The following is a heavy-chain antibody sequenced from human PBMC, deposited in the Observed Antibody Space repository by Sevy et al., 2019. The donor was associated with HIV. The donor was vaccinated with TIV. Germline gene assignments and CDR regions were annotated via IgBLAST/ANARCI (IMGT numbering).Heavy chain of an antibody. V-gene: IGHV4-59*08. CDR2: IYYNGHI. CDR1: GGSITSLY. J-gene: IGHJ4*02. D-gene: IGHD1-26*01. Sequence: SETLSLTCTVSGGSITSLYCNWIRQPPGKRLEWIANIYYNGHINYNPSLKSRVSLSLDTSKNQFSLRLSSVTAADTAMYYCAGENAWGRGYSWGQGTLVTVSS. CDR3: AGENAWGRGYS.